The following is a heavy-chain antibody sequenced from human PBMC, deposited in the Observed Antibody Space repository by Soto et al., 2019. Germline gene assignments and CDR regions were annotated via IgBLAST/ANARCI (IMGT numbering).Heavy chain of an antibody. Sequence: PSETLCLTCTVSGGSISSGGYYWSWIRQHPGKGLEWIGYIYYSGSTYYNPSLKSRVTISVDTSKNQFSLKLSSVTAADTAVYYCAREDEYYYGMDVWGQGTTVTVSS. CDR1: GGSISSGGYY. CDR2: IYYSGST. CDR3: AREDEYYYGMDV. J-gene: IGHJ6*02. V-gene: IGHV4-31*03.